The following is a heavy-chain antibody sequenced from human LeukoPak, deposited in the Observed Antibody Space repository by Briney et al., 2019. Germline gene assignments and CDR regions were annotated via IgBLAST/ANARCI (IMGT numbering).Heavy chain of an antibody. V-gene: IGHV4-59*01. D-gene: IGHD1-26*01. Sequence: KTSETLSLTCTVSGGSISSYYWTWIRQPPGKGLEWIGYIYYSGSTYYSGSTNYNPSLKSRVTISVDTSKNQFSLKLSSVTAADTAVYYCARDVGATPGYFDYWGQGTLVTVSS. CDR3: ARDVGATPGYFDY. CDR2: IYYSGSTYYSGST. J-gene: IGHJ4*02. CDR1: GGSISSYY.